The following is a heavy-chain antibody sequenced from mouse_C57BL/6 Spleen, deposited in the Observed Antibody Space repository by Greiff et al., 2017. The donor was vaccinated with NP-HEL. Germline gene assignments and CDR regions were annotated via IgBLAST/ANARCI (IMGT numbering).Heavy chain of an antibody. D-gene: IGHD1-1*01. Sequence: QVQLKESGAELARPGASVKLSCKASGYTSTSYGISWVKQRTGQGLEWIGEIYPRSGNTYYNEKFKGKATLTADKSSSTAYMELRSLTSEDSAVYFCAREGDYGSSYPGYWGQGTTLTVSS. CDR3: AREGDYGSSYPGY. CDR1: GYTSTSYG. J-gene: IGHJ2*01. CDR2: IYPRSGNT. V-gene: IGHV1-81*01.